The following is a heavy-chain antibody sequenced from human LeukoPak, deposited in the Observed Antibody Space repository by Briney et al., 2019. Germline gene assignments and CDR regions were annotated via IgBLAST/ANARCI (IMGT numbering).Heavy chain of an antibody. CDR1: GFTFGNSW. V-gene: IGHV3-74*01. D-gene: IGHD6-13*01. CDR3: IVVAASPDSDGFDV. Sequence: GGSLRLSCAASGFTFGNSWVHWVRQAPGKGRVWVSLINADGSTTSYADSVKGRFTISRDNARNTLSLEMNSLTIEDTAVYYCIVVAASPDSDGFDVWGQGTMITVSS. CDR2: INADGSTT. J-gene: IGHJ3*01.